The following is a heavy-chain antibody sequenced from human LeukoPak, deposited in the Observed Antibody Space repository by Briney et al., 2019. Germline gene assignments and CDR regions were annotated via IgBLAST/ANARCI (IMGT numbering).Heavy chain of an antibody. D-gene: IGHD3-22*01. V-gene: IGHV3-23*01. CDR3: XXXXXXXXXYDSSGLY. J-gene: IGHJ4*02. CDR2: ISGSGGST. CDR1: GFTFSSYA. Sequence: GGFLRLSCAASGFTFSSYAMIWVRQAPGKGLEWVSAISGSGGSTYYADSVKGRFTISRDNSKNTLYLQMNSLRAEDTAVYYXXXXXXXXXXYDSSGLYWGQGTLVTVSS.